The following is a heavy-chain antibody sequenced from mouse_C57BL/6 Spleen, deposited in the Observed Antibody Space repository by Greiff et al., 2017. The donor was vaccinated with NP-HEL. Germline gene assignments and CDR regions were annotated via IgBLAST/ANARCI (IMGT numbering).Heavy chain of an antibody. CDR2: IRNKANGYTT. CDR3: ARNYGSSWFAY. D-gene: IGHD1-1*01. CDR1: GFTFTDYY. V-gene: IGHV7-3*01. Sequence: EVQRVESGGGLVQPGGSLSLSCAASGFTFTDYYMIWVRQPPGKALEWLGFIRNKANGYTTEYSASVKGRFTISRDNSQSILYLQMNALRAEDSATYYCARNYGSSWFAYWGQGTLVTVSA. J-gene: IGHJ3*01.